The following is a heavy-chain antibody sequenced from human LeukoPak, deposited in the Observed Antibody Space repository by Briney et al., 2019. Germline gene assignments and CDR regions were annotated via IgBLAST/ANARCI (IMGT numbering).Heavy chain of an antibody. CDR3: ARDPGLSN. CDR1: GFAFSRYW. CDR2: IRYDGSNK. V-gene: IGHV3-30*02. Sequence: GGSLRLSCAASGFAFSRYWMSWVRQAPGKGLEWVAFIRYDGSNKYYADSVKGRFTISRDNSKNTLYLQMNSLRAEDTSVYYCARDPGLSNWGQGTLVTVSS. D-gene: IGHD5/OR15-5a*01. J-gene: IGHJ4*02.